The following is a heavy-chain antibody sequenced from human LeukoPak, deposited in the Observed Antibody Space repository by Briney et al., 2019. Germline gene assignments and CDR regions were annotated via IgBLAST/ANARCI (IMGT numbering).Heavy chain of an antibody. V-gene: IGHV1-69*02. CDR2: IIPILGIA. CDR3: ARSSYDWYFDL. J-gene: IGHJ2*01. Sequence: GRIIPILGIANYAQKFQGRVTITADKSTSTAYMELSSLRSEDTAVYYCARSSYDWYFDLWGRGTLVTVSS. D-gene: IGHD3-10*01.